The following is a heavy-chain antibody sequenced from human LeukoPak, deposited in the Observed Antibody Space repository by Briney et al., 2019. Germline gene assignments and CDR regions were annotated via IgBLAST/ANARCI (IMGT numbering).Heavy chain of an antibody. Sequence: GASVKVSCKASGYTFTSHDINWVRQATGQGLEWMGWLNPNSGNTGYAQKFQDRVTITRNTSISTAYMELSSLRSEDTAVYYCARRVGYAAVDIWGQGTMVTVSS. V-gene: IGHV1-8*03. D-gene: IGHD3-16*01. CDR3: ARRVGYAAVDI. J-gene: IGHJ3*02. CDR1: GYTFTSHD. CDR2: LNPNSGNT.